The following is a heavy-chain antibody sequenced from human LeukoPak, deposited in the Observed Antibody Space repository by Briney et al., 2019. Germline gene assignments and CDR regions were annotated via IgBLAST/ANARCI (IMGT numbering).Heavy chain of an antibody. CDR1: GGTFSSYT. J-gene: IGHJ6*03. CDR2: IIPILGIA. V-gene: IGHV1-69*02. CDR3: ARGPAARGYYMDV. D-gene: IGHD6-6*01. Sequence: VASVKASCKASGGTFSSYTISWVRQAPGQGLEWMGRIIPILGIANYAQKFQGRVTITADKSTSTAYMELSSLRSEDTAVYYCARGPAARGYYMDVWGKGTTVTVSS.